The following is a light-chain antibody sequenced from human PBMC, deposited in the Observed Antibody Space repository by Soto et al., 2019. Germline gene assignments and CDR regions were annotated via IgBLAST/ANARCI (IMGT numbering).Light chain of an antibody. J-gene: IGLJ2*01. CDR2: DVS. V-gene: IGLV2-14*01. CDR3: SSYTSSSTVV. CDR1: SSDAGGYNY. Sequence: QSALTQPASVSGSPGQSITISCTGTSSDAGGYNYVSWYQQHPGKAPKLMIYDVSNRPSGVSNRFSGSKSGNTASLTIDGLQAEDEADYYCSSYTSSSTVVVGGGTKLTVL.